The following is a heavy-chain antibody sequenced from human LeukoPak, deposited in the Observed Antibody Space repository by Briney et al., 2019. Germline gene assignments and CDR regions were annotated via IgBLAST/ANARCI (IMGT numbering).Heavy chain of an antibody. CDR2: ISSSGSTI. D-gene: IGHD3-10*01. CDR3: ARDSMDLGNSDAFDI. Sequence: GGSLRLSCAASGFTVSSNYMTWVRQAPGKGLEWVSYISSSGSTIYYADSVKGRFTISRDNAKNSLYLQMNSLRAEDTAVYYCARDSMDLGNSDAFDIWGQGTMVTVSS. J-gene: IGHJ3*02. CDR1: GFTVSSNY. V-gene: IGHV3-11*04.